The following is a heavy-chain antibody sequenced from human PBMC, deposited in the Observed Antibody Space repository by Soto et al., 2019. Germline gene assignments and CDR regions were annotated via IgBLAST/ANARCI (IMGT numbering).Heavy chain of an antibody. D-gene: IGHD2-21*01. Sequence: EVQVVESGGGLVQPGGSLRLSCAASGFTFTSYWMTWVRQAPGRGLEWVANINKDGSEKSYVDSVKGRFTISRDNAKSSLYLQMNSLRAGDTAVYYCVREIASHLWGKGTTVIVSS. CDR1: GFTFTSYW. V-gene: IGHV3-7*01. CDR2: INKDGSEK. CDR3: VREIASHL. J-gene: IGHJ6*04.